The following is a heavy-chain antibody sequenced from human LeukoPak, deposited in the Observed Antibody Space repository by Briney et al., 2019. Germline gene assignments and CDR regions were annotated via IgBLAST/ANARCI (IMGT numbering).Heavy chain of an antibody. J-gene: IGHJ5*02. CDR1: GGSISSSSYY. CDR2: IYYSGST. V-gene: IGHV4-39*07. Sequence: SETLSLTCTVSGGSISSSSYYWGWIRQPPGKGLEWIGSIYYSGSTYYNPSLKSRVTISVDTSKNQFSLKLSSVTAADTAVYYCAREDIVVVPAAPKGVWFDPWGQGTLVTVSS. D-gene: IGHD2-2*01. CDR3: AREDIVVVPAAPKGVWFDP.